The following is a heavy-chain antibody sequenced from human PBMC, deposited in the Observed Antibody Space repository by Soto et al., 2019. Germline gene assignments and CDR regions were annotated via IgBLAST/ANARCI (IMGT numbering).Heavy chain of an antibody. D-gene: IGHD3-9*01. J-gene: IGHJ6*02. CDR2: INHSGST. CDR1: GGSFSGYY. CDR3: ARDWVILTGYYYYYYYGMDV. V-gene: IGHV4-34*01. Sequence: PSETLSLTCAVYGGSFSGYYWSWRRQPPGKGLEWIGEINHSGSTNYNPSLKSRVTISVDTSKNQFSLTLSSVTAADTAVYYCARDWVILTGYYYYYYYGMDVWGQGTTVTVSS.